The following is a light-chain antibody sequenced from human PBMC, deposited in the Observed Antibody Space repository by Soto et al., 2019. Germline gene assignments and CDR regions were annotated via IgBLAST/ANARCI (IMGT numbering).Light chain of an antibody. J-gene: IGLJ2*01. CDR1: SSDVGAF. CDR2: EVT. Sequence: QSVLTQPPSASGSPGQSDTISCTGTSSDVGAFVSWYQQHPGRAPKLLIYEVTERPSGVPDRFSGSKSGNTASLTVSGLQAEDEADYYCNSYAGSNNLVFGGGTKLTVL. CDR3: NSYAGSNNLV. V-gene: IGLV2-8*01.